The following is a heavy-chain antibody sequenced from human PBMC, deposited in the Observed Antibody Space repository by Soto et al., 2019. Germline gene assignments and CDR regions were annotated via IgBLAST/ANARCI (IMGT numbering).Heavy chain of an antibody. D-gene: IGHD5-12*01. CDR1: GFTFSRHW. CDR2: INTSGGT. V-gene: IGHV3-53*01. Sequence: GGSLRLSCAASGFTFSRHWMHWVRQAPGKGLEWVSVINTSGGTYYADSVKGRFTISRDNSKNTLYLQMNSLRAEDTAVYYCAKRGARPYFFDYWGQGTRVTVSS. J-gene: IGHJ4*02. CDR3: AKRGARPYFFDY.